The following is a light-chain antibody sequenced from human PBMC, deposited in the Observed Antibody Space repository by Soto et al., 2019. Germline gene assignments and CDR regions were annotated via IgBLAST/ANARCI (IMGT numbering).Light chain of an antibody. CDR3: AAWDDSLSGVV. Sequence: QSVLTQPPSASGTPGQRVTICCSGSSSNLGSNFIYWYQQLPGAAPKLLISRNNERPSGVPDRFSGSKSGTSASLAISGLRSEDEADYHCAAWDDSLSGVVFGGGTKLTVL. CDR1: SSNLGSNF. V-gene: IGLV1-47*01. J-gene: IGLJ3*02. CDR2: RNN.